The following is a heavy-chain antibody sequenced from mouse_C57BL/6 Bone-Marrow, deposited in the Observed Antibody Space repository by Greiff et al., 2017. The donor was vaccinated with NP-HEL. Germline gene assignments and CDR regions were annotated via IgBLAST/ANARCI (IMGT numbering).Heavy chain of an antibody. Sequence: QVQLQQSGAELARPGASVKLSCKASGYTFTCYGISWVKQRTGQGLEWIGEIYPRSGNTYYNEKFKGKATLTADKSSSTAYMELRSLTSEDSAVYFCARWGTTVVGDAMDYWGQGTSVTVSS. CDR1: GYTFTCYG. CDR2: IYPRSGNT. CDR3: ARWGTTVVGDAMDY. V-gene: IGHV1-81*01. J-gene: IGHJ4*01. D-gene: IGHD1-1*01.